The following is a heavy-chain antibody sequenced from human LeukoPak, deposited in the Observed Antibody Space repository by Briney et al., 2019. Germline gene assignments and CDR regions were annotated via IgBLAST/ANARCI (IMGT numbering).Heavy chain of an antibody. J-gene: IGHJ6*02. Sequence: RGSLRLSCAASGFTFSSYGMHWVRQAPGKGLEWVAVIWYDGSNKYYADSVKGRFTISRDNSKNTLYLQMNSLRAEDTAVYYCATMYYSSRDYYYYGMDVWGQGTTVTVSS. D-gene: IGHD6-13*01. CDR2: IWYDGSNK. CDR1: GFTFSSYG. V-gene: IGHV3-33*01. CDR3: ATMYYSSRDYYYYGMDV.